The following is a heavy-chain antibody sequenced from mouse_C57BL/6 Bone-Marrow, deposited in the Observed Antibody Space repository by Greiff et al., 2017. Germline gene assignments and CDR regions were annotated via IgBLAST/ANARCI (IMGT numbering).Heavy chain of an antibody. D-gene: IGHD2-12*01. Sequence: EVQLQQSGAELVRPGASVKLSCTASGFNIQDDYMHWVKQRPEQGLEWIGWIDPENGDTEYASKFQGKATITADTSSNTAYLQLSSLTSEDTVDYYCPTPYYSDPFAYWGQGTLVTVSA. CDR3: PTPYYSDPFAY. J-gene: IGHJ3*01. CDR1: GFNIQDDY. V-gene: IGHV14-4*01. CDR2: IDPENGDT.